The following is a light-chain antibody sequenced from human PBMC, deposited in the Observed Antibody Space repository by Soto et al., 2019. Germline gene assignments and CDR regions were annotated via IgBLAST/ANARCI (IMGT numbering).Light chain of an antibody. V-gene: IGKV1-5*03. J-gene: IGKJ2*01. CDR3: QQYNSYSRT. Sequence: DIQMTQSASSLSASVGDRVTIPCRASQSVSSYVNWYQHKPGKAPKLLIYKASSLESGVPSRFSGSGSGTEFTLTISSLQPDDFATYYCQQYNSYSRTFGQGTKLEIK. CDR2: KAS. CDR1: QSVSSY.